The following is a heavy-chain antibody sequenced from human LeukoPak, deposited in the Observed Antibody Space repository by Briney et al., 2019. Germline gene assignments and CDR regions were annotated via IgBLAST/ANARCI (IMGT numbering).Heavy chain of an antibody. D-gene: IGHD2-15*01. CDR3: ASDVVAATAKTWFDP. Sequence: GGSLRLSCAASGFTFSSYSMNWVRQAPGKGLEWVSSISSNSSYIYYADSVKGRFTISRDNAKNSLYLQMNSLRAEDTAVYYCASDVVAATAKTWFDPWGQGTLVTASS. J-gene: IGHJ5*02. V-gene: IGHV3-21*01. CDR1: GFTFSSYS. CDR2: ISSNSSYI.